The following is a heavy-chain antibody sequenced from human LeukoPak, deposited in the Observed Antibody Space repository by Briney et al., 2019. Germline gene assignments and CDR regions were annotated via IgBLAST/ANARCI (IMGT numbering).Heavy chain of an antibody. D-gene: IGHD3-22*01. CDR2: IYYSGST. V-gene: IGHV4-59*01. CDR1: GGSISSYY. J-gene: IGHJ3*02. CDR3: ARDRYDSSGYHAFDI. Sequence: PSETLSLTCTVSGGSISSYYWSWIRQPPGKGLEWIGYIYYSGSTNYNPSLKSRVTISVDTSKNQFSLKLSSVTAADTAVYYCARDRYDSSGYHAFDIWGQGTMVTVSS.